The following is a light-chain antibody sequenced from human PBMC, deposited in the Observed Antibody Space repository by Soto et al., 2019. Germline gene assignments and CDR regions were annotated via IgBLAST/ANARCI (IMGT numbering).Light chain of an antibody. CDR1: QSVSSN. J-gene: IGKJ2*01. CDR3: QQYNNWPPYT. Sequence: EIVMTQSPAILSVSPGERATLSCRASQSVSSNLAWYQQKPGQAPRLLIYGTSTRATAIPARFSGSGSGTEFTLPISSLQSEDFAVYYCQQYNNWPPYTFGQGTKLEIK. V-gene: IGKV3-15*01. CDR2: GTS.